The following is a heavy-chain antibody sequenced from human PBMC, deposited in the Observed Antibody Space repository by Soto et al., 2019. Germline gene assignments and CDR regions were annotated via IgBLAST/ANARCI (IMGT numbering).Heavy chain of an antibody. CDR2: IFSNAEK. CDR1: GFSLSNTRLG. CDR3: ATMWIVEGYMQH. Sequence: QVTLKESGPVLVKPTETLTLTCSVSGFSLSNTRLGVSWIRQPPGKALEWLAHIFSNAEKSYNTSLESRLKSTTDTSKNQAVLTITTTGPVNKSTYDCATMWIVEGYMQHWGQGTLVTVSS. J-gene: IGHJ1*01. D-gene: IGHD1-1*01. V-gene: IGHV2-26*01.